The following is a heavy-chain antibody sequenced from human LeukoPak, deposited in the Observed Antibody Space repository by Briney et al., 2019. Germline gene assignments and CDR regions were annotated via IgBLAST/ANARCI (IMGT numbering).Heavy chain of an antibody. V-gene: IGHV4-31*03. D-gene: IGHD2-21*02. CDR3: ARDLGAYCGGDCSYGMDV. J-gene: IGHJ6*02. Sequence: ASQTLSLTCTVSGGSISSGGYYWSWIRQHPGKGLEWIGYIYCSGSTYYNPSLKSRVTISVDTSKNQFSLKLSSVTTADTAVYYCARDLGAYCGGDCSYGMDVWGQGTTVTVSS. CDR2: IYCSGST. CDR1: GGSISSGGYY.